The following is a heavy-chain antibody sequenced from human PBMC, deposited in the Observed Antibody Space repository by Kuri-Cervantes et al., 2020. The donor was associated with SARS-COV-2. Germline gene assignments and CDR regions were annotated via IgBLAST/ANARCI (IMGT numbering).Heavy chain of an antibody. CDR2: INHSGST. V-gene: IGHV4-34*01. J-gene: IGHJ6*03. Sequence: SQTLSLTCAVYGGSFSGYYWSWIRQPPGKGLEWIGEINHSGSTNYNPSLKSRVTISVDTSKNQFSLKLSSVTAADTAVYYCARLNDYGDYNRYYYYYYMDVWGKGTTVTVSS. CDR1: GGSFSGYY. D-gene: IGHD4-17*01. CDR3: ARLNDYGDYNRYYYYYYMDV.